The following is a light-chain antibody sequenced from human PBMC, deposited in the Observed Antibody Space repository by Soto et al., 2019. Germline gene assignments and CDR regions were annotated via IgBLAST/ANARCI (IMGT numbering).Light chain of an antibody. CDR3: HQYNNWPPALA. CDR1: QSVSSN. CDR2: GAS. J-gene: IGKJ1*01. V-gene: IGKV3-15*01. Sequence: EIVMTQSRATLSVSPGERATLSCRASQSVSSNLAWYQQKPGQAPRLLIYGASTRATGIPARFSGSGSGTEFTLTISSLQSEDFAVYYCHQYNNWPPALAFGQGTKVEIK.